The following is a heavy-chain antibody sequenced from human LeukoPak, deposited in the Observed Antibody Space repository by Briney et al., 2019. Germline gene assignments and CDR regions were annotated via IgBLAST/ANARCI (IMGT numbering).Heavy chain of an antibody. CDR3: ARDGGDYSYYYYYMDV. CDR2: IYTSGST. J-gene: IGHJ6*03. D-gene: IGHD4-17*01. CDR1: GGSISSYY. Sequence: SETLSLTCTVPGGSISSYYWSWIRQPAGKGLEWIRRIYTSGSTNYNPFLMSRVTMSVDTSKNQLSLKLSNVTAADTAVYYCARDGGDYSYYYYYMDVWGKGTTVTVYS. V-gene: IGHV4-4*07.